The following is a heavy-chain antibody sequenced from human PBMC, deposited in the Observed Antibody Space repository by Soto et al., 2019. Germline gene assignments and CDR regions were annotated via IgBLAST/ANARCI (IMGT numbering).Heavy chain of an antibody. CDR1: GFTFRSFE. V-gene: IGHV3-48*03. J-gene: IGHJ6*02. Sequence: LVESGGGLVQPGGSLRLSCAACGFTFRSFEMNWVRQAPGKGLEWVSYISRSSGTKYYADSVKGRFNITRDNAKNSLYQQMNSLTAENTVIHYCATSAGIEVTGIHHYDYGMNVWGQGATVTVSS. CDR2: ISRSSGTK. D-gene: IGHD1-20*01. CDR3: ATSAGIEVTGIHHYDYGMNV.